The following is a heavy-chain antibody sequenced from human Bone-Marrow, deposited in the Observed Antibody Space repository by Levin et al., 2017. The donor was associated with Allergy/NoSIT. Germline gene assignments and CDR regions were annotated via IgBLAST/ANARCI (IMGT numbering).Heavy chain of an antibody. D-gene: IGHD2-15*01. CDR2: ISVHNGNT. CDR1: GYTFTTYG. Sequence: GASVKVSCKTSGYTFTTYGISWVRQAPGQGLEWMGWISVHNGNTNYPQKIRGRVTMTTDTSTSTVHMELRSLRSDDTAVYYCARDRGYCGGGACYSGNFDYWGQGTLVTVSS. J-gene: IGHJ4*02. V-gene: IGHV1-18*01. CDR3: ARDRGYCGGGACYSGNFDY.